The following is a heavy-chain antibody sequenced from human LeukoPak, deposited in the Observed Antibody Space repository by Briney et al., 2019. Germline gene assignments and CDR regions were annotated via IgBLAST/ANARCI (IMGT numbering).Heavy chain of an antibody. CDR2: IMPLFGTA. V-gene: IGHV1-69*05. CDR1: GGTFNNSA. D-gene: IGHD4-17*01. J-gene: IGHJ5*02. CDR3: ARDVHGDYGSGWFDP. Sequence: ASVKVSCKTSGGTFNNSAISWVRQAPGQGLEWLGGIMPLFGTAGYAQKFQGRVTITKDESTRTVYLELTSLTSDDTAVFYCARDVHGDYGSGWFDPWGQGTLVSVSS.